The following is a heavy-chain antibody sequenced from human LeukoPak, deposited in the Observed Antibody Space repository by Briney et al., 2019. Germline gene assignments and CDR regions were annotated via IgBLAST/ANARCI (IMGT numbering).Heavy chain of an antibody. CDR2: IYHSGST. V-gene: IGHV4-30-2*01. J-gene: IGHJ6*02. D-gene: IGHD6-13*01. Sequence: SETLSLTCAVSGGSISSGGYSWSWIRQPPGKGLEWIGYIYHSGSTYYNPSLKSRVTISVDGSKNQFSLKLSSVTAADTAVYYCARSRIAADYYYYGMDVWGQGTTVTVSS. CDR3: ARSRIAADYYYYGMDV. CDR1: GGSISSGGYS.